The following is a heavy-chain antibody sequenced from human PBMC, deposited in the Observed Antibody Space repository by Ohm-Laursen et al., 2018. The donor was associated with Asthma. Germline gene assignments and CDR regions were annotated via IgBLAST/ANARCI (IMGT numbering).Heavy chain of an antibody. CDR3: TRGGHYGSYFDY. D-gene: IGHD4-17*01. Sequence: SLRLSCAASGFTFSTYWMHWVRHAPGKGLVWVSRVYGDGSNTIYADSVKGRFTISRDNAKNTLYLQMNSLRAEDTAVYYCTRGGHYGSYFDYWGQGTLVTVSS. CDR1: GFTFSTYW. J-gene: IGHJ4*02. CDR2: VYGDGSNT. V-gene: IGHV3-74*01.